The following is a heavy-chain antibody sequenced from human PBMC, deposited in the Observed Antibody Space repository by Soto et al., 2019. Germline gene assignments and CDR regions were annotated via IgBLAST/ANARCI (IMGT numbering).Heavy chain of an antibody. V-gene: IGHV4-4*07. CDR1: GGSINSYW. J-gene: IGHJ4*02. D-gene: IGHD3-10*01. Sequence: RSLTCSVSGGSINSYWWSWIRQPAGKGLEWIGRVYSSGTTDYNPSLNSRATMSVETSKNQFSLKLSSVTAADTAVYYCARDIGSYAYGEGYWGQGIQVTVSS. CDR3: ARDIGSYAYGEGY. CDR2: VYSSGTT.